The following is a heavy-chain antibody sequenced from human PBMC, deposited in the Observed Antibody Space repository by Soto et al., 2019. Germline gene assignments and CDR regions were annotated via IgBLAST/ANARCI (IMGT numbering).Heavy chain of an antibody. V-gene: IGHV3-23*01. J-gene: IGHJ4*02. Sequence: EVQLLESGGGLVQRGGTLRLSCGASGFTFSTYAMSWVHQAPGKGLEWVSSISDSGERTYYADSVKGRFTISRDNSKNTVYLQMTSLRAEDTAVYYCARDPPYDYICATYRFDYWGQGALVTVSS. CDR3: ARDPPYDYICATYRFDY. CDR1: GFTFSTYA. D-gene: IGHD3-16*02. CDR2: ISDSGERT.